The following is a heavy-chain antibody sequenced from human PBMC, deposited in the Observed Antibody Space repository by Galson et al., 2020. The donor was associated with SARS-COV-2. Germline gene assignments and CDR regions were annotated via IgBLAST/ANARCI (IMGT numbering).Heavy chain of an antibody. V-gene: IGHV4-59*01. Sequence: SETLSLTCTVSGGSISSYYWSWIRQPPGKGLEWIGYIYYSGSTNYNPSLMSRVTISVDTSKNQFSLKLSSVTAADTAVYYCARESYDSSGYYLAYFDYWGQGTLVTVSS. D-gene: IGHD3-22*01. CDR1: GGSISSYY. J-gene: IGHJ4*02. CDR3: ARESYDSSGYYLAYFDY. CDR2: IYYSGST.